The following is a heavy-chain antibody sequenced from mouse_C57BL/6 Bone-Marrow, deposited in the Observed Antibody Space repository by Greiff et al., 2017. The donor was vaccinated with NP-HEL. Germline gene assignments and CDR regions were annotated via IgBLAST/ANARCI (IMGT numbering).Heavy chain of an antibody. Sequence: QVQLQQSGAELVKPGASVKLSCKASGYTFTEYTINWVKQRSGQGLEWIGWFYPGSGSIKYNEKFKDKATLTADKSSSTVYMELSRLTSEDSAVYFCARHEEGEVYYGNYPWFAYWGQGTLVTVSA. D-gene: IGHD2-1*01. J-gene: IGHJ3*01. CDR3: ARHEEGEVYYGNYPWFAY. CDR2: FYPGSGSI. V-gene: IGHV1-62-2*01. CDR1: GYTFTEYT.